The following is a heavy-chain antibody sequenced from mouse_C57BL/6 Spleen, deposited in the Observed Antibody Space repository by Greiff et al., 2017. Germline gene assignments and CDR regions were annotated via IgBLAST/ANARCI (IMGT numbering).Heavy chain of an antibody. CDR2: IYPRSGNT. CDR3: ARGAYYGSSYEGWYFDV. J-gene: IGHJ1*03. CDR1: GYTFTSYG. V-gene: IGHV1-81*01. D-gene: IGHD1-1*01. Sequence: QVQLQQSGAELARPGASVKLSCKASGYTFTSYGISWVKQRTGQGLEWIGEIYPRSGNTYYNEKFKGKATLTADKSSSTAYMELRSLTSEDSAVYFCARGAYYGSSYEGWYFDVWGTGTTVTVSS.